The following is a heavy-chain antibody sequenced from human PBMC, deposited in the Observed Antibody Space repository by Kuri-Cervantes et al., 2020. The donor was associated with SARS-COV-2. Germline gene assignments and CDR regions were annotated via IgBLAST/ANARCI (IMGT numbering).Heavy chain of an antibody. CDR3: ARGGITGTRRGSQNIYYYGMDV. J-gene: IGHJ6*02. CDR2: IKQDGSEK. V-gene: IGHV3-7*01. Sequence: GGSLRLSCAASGFTFSSYWMSWVRQAPGKGLEWVANIKQDGSEKYYVDSVKGRFTISRDNAKNSLYLQMNSLRAEDTAVYYCARGGITGTRRGSQNIYYYGMDVWGQGTTVTVSS. D-gene: IGHD1-20*01. CDR1: GFTFSSYW.